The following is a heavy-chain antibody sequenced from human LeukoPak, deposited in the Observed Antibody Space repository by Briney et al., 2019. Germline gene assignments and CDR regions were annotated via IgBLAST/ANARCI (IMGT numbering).Heavy chain of an antibody. CDR3: AREGNTAMVSHPYFDY. CDR2: ISAYNGNT. D-gene: IGHD5-18*01. CDR1: GYTFTSYG. V-gene: IGHV1-18*01. J-gene: IGHJ4*02. Sequence: VKVSCKASGYTFTSYGISWVRQAPGQGLEWMGWISAYNGNTNYAQKLQGRVTMTTDTSTSTAYMELRSLRSDDTAVYYCAREGNTAMVSHPYFDYWGQGTLVTVSS.